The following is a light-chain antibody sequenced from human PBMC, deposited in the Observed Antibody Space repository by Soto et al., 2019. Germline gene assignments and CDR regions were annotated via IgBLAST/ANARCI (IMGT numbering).Light chain of an antibody. J-gene: IGKJ1*01. V-gene: IGKV3-11*01. Sequence: EIVLTQSPATLSLSPGERATLSCRASQSVSSYFAWYQQKPGQAPRLLIYDASNRATGIPARFSGSGSGTEFTLTISSLEPEDFAVYYCQQRSNWPLTCGQGTKVEIK. CDR1: QSVSSY. CDR2: DAS. CDR3: QQRSNWPLT.